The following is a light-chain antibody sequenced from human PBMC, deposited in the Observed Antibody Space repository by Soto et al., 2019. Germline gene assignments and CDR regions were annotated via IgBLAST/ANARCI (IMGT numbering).Light chain of an antibody. CDR1: QSLLHSNGFQY. CDR2: LGF. J-gene: IGKJ1*01. Sequence: EIVMTQSPPSLSVTPGEPASISCRSSQSLLHSNGFQYLDWYLQKPGQSPQLLIYLGFNRASGVPDRFSGSGSGTDFTLKISRVEAEDVGIYYCMQGTHWPWTFGQGTKVDIK. CDR3: MQGTHWPWT. V-gene: IGKV2-28*01.